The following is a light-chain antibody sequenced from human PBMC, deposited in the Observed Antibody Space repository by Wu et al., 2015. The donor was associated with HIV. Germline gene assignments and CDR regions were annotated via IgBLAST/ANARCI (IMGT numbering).Light chain of an antibody. Sequence: EIVMTQSPATLSVSPGERATLSCRASQSVSSNLAWYQQKPGQAPRLLIYGASTRATGIPARFSGSGSGTEFTLTISSMQSEDFAVYYCQQYNNWPGTFGRGDQAGDQT. CDR3: QQYNNWPGT. CDR2: GAS. V-gene: IGKV3-15*01. J-gene: IGKJ2*01. CDR1: QSVSSN.